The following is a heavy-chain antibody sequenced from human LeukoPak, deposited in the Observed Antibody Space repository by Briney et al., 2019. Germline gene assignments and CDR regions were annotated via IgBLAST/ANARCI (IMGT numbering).Heavy chain of an antibody. CDR1: GFTFSSYA. V-gene: IGHV3-64D*09. D-gene: IGHD5-24*01. CDR3: AKATPYYLDY. J-gene: IGHJ4*02. CDR2: VTANGLGT. Sequence: GGSLRLSCAASGFTFSSYALHWVRQAPGKGLEYVSAVTANGLGTYYADSVKGRFTISRDNSKNMLYLLMSSLRAEDTAVYYCAKATPYYLDYWGQGTLVTVSS.